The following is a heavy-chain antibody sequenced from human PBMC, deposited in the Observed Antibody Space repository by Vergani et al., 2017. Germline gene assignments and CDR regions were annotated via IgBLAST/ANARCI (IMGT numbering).Heavy chain of an antibody. CDR1: GYSLTELT. D-gene: IGHD3-22*01. CDR2: FDPEHGEV. J-gene: IGHJ4*02. V-gene: IGHV1-24*01. CDR3: EIVTDYYDSSGYYLDY. Sequence: QVQLVQSGSEVRKPGASVKVSCQVSGYSLTELTIHWVRQAPGKGPEWMGGFDPEHGEVTFAHHIQGRVTMTEDRSTDTAYMELSSLRPEDTALYYCEIVTDYYDSSGYYLDYWGQGTLVTVSS.